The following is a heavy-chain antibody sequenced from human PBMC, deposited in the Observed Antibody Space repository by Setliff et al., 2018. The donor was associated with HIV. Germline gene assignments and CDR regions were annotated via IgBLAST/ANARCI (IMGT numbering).Heavy chain of an antibody. CDR1: GGSISSDDYY. V-gene: IGHV3-7*01. Sequence: ETLSLTCTVSGGSISSDDYYWNWVRQAPGKGLEWVANMNPDGSEKNYVDSVKGRFTISRDNAKNSLYRQMSSLRAEDTAVYYCATYLDISSFNHNFDFWGQGTLVTVSS. D-gene: IGHD3-9*01. CDR2: MNPDGSEK. J-gene: IGHJ4*02. CDR3: ATYLDISSFNHNFDF.